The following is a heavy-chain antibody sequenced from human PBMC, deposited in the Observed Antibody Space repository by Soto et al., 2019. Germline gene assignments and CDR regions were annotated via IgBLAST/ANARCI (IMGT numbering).Heavy chain of an antibody. CDR1: GCSISSGGYY. Sequence: QVQLQESGPGLVKPSQTLSLTCTVYGCSISSGGYYWSWIRQHPGQGLEWIGYIYYSGSTYYNPSLKSRVSISVETSKNQFSLNLSSVTAADTAVYCCACLVLHLGYFDYGGKGTMVTVSS. CDR3: ACLVLHLGYFDY. J-gene: IGHJ4*02. V-gene: IGHV4-31*03. D-gene: IGHD3-10*01. CDR2: IYYSGST.